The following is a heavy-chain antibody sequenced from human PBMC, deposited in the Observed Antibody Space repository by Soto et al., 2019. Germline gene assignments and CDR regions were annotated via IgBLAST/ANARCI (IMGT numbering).Heavy chain of an antibody. CDR3: ARDRGVDNWNRTPLFDP. J-gene: IGHJ5*02. CDR2: INPNSGGT. V-gene: IGHV1-2*02. Sequence: GASVKVCFKASGYTFTGYYMHLVRQAPGQGLEWMGWINPNSGGTNYAQKFQGRVTMTRDTSISTAYMELSRLRSDDTAVYYCARDRGVDNWNRTPLFDPWGQGTMVTVSS. CDR1: GYTFTGYY. D-gene: IGHD1-20*01.